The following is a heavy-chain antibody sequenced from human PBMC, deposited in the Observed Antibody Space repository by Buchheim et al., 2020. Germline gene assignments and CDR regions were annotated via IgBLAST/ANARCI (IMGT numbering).Heavy chain of an antibody. D-gene: IGHD2-2*01. CDR1: GFTFNTYA. J-gene: IGHJ5*02. V-gene: IGHV3-23*01. Sequence: EVQLLESGGGLVQPGGYLRLYCAASGFTFNTYAMSLVRQAPGKGLEWGSGMNSSGGYTLYAEFVKRRFTISRDNFTTQRAPQMNSLRDEDTALYYCAKDVRYCSNNRCDSWGQG. CDR3: AKDVRYCSNNRCDS. CDR2: MNSSGGYT.